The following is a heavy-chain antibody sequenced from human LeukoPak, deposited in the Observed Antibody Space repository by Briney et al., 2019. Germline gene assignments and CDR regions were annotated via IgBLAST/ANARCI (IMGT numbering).Heavy chain of an antibody. CDR1: GFTFSSYS. D-gene: IGHD6-6*01. CDR3: ASGEYSSSSFMSYYYYYYMDV. Sequence: GGSLRLSCAASGFTFSSYSMNWVRQAPGKGLEWVSSISSSSSYIYYADSVKGRFTISRDNAKNSLYLQMNSLRAEDTAVYYCASGEYSSSSFMSYYYYYYMDVWGKGTTVTVSS. CDR2: ISSSSSYI. J-gene: IGHJ6*03. V-gene: IGHV3-21*01.